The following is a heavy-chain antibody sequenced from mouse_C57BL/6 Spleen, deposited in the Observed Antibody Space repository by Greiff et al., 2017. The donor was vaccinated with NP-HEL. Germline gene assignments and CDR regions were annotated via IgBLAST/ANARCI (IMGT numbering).Heavy chain of an antibody. V-gene: IGHV1-82*01. D-gene: IGHD1-1*01. CDR3: ERDHDYGSSSYAMGY. Sequence: QVQLQQSGPELVKPGASVKLSCKASGYAFSSSWMNWVKQRPGQGLEWIGRIYPGDGDTNYNGKFKGKATLTAANSSSPAYMQLSSLTSEDSAVYVCERDHDYGSSSYAMGYWGQGTSVTVAT. CDR1: GYAFSSSW. J-gene: IGHJ4*01. CDR2: IYPGDGDT.